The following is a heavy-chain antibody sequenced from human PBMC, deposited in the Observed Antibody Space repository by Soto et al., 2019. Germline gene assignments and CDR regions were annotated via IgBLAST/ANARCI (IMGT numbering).Heavy chain of an antibody. CDR3: ASNTFYDMVTYFDY. J-gene: IGHJ4*02. V-gene: IGHV4-39*01. CDR2: IFYSGST. Sequence: PLEILSLTCTVSGASISSSYYWAWIRQPPGKGLEWIGSIFYSGSTYYKSSLKSRVTISVDTSKNQFSLRLSSVTAADTAVYYCASNTFYDMVTYFDYWGQGTLVTV. D-gene: IGHD3-9*01. CDR1: GASISSSYY.